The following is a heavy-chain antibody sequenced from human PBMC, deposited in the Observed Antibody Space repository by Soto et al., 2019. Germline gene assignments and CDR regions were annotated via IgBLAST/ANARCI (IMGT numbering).Heavy chain of an antibody. J-gene: IGHJ4*02. CDR3: ARSDGRY. CDR2: IYYSGST. Sequence: PSETLSLTCTVSGGPISSGDYYWSWIRQPPGKGLEWIGYIYYSGSTNYNPSLKSRVTISVDTSKNQFSLKLSSVTAADTAVYYCARSDGRYWGQGTLVTVSS. V-gene: IGHV4-61*08. CDR1: GGPISSGDYY.